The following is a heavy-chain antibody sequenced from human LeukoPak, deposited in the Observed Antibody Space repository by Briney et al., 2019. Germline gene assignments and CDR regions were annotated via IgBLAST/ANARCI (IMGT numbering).Heavy chain of an antibody. J-gene: IGHJ5*02. D-gene: IGHD3-3*01. CDR1: GGSISSSSYY. Sequence: SETLSLTCTVSGGSISSSSYYWGWIRQPPGKGLEWTGRIYYSGSTYYNPSLKSRVTISVDTSKNQFSLKLSSVTAADTAVYYCARQPRVLRFLEWLLYSWFDPWGRGTLVTVSS. CDR3: ARQPRVLRFLEWLLYSWFDP. V-gene: IGHV4-39*01. CDR2: IYYSGST.